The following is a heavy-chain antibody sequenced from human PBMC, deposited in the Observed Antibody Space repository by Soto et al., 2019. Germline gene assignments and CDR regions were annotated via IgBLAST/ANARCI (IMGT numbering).Heavy chain of an antibody. Sequence: GGCLRLSCAASGFTFSNAWMNWVRQAPGKGLEWVGRIKSKTDGGTTDYAAPVKGRFTISRDDSKNTLYLQMNSLKTEDTAVYYCPTTEYCSGGSCYLLYWGQGTLVTVSS. J-gene: IGHJ4*02. CDR1: GFTFSNAW. CDR3: PTTEYCSGGSCYLLY. D-gene: IGHD2-15*01. V-gene: IGHV3-15*07. CDR2: IKSKTDGGTT.